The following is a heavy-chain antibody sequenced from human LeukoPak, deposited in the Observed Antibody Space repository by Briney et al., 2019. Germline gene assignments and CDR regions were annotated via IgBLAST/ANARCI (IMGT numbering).Heavy chain of an antibody. D-gene: IGHD4-17*01. Sequence: PSETLSLTCTVSGGSISSYYWSWIRQPPGKGLEWIGYIYYSGSTNYNPSLKSRVTISVDTSKNQFSLKLSSVTAADTAVYYCARGEDNGDDFDYWGQGTLVTVSS. CDR3: ARGEDNGDDFDY. CDR1: GGSISSYY. V-gene: IGHV4-59*08. J-gene: IGHJ4*02. CDR2: IYYSGST.